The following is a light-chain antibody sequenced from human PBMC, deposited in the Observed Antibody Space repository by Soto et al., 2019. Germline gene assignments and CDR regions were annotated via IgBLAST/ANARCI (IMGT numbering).Light chain of an antibody. CDR2: DVS. Sequence: QSALTQPASESGSPGQSITISCTGTSSDVGGYNYVSWYQQHPGKAPKLMIYDVSNRPSGVPDRFSGSKSGNTASLTISGLQAEDEADYYCCSYAGSYTLFGGGTKVTVL. V-gene: IGLV2-11*01. CDR3: CSYAGSYTL. J-gene: IGLJ2*01. CDR1: SSDVGGYNY.